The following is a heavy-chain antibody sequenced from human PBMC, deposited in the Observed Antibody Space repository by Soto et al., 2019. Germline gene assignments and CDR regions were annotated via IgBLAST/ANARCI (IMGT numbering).Heavy chain of an antibody. CDR2: IYPGDSDT. Sequence: RQSLKISCRGSGYSFTTYWTGWVRQMHGKGLEWMGIIYPGDSDTRYSPSFQGQVTISADKSISTAYLQWSSLKASDTAMYYCARHDYGGFWYGMDVWGQGTTVTVSS. CDR3: ARHDYGGFWYGMDV. V-gene: IGHV5-51*01. J-gene: IGHJ6*02. D-gene: IGHD4-17*01. CDR1: GYSFTTYW.